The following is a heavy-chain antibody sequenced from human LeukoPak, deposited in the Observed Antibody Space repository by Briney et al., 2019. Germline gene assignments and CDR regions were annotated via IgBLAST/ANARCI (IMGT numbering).Heavy chain of an antibody. CDR3: ARFHSGYDMGEY. J-gene: IGHJ4*02. D-gene: IGHD5-12*01. Sequence: SETLSLTCTVSGGSISSSTYYWGWIRQPPGKGLEWVGSIYYSGSTYYNPSLKSRVTISVDTSKNQFSLKLSSVTAADTAVYYCARFHSGYDMGEYWGQGALVTVSS. CDR1: GGSISSSTYY. V-gene: IGHV4-39*01. CDR2: IYYSGST.